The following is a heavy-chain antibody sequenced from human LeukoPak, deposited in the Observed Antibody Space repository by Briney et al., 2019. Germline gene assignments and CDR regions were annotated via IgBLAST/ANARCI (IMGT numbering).Heavy chain of an antibody. Sequence: GGSLRLSCAASGFTFSTYSMNWVRQAPGKGLEWVSGISGSGGSTYYADSVKGRLTISRDNSKNTLYLQMNSLRAEDTAVYYCAKTQRGYSGYDAVDYWGQGTLVTVSS. CDR2: ISGSGGST. CDR1: GFTFSTYS. CDR3: AKTQRGYSGYDAVDY. V-gene: IGHV3-23*01. J-gene: IGHJ4*02. D-gene: IGHD5-12*01.